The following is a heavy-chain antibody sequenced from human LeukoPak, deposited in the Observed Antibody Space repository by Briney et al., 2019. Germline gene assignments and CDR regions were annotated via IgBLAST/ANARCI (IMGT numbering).Heavy chain of an antibody. Sequence: SVKVSCKASGGTFSSYAISWVRQAPGQGLEWMGRIIPILGIANYAQKFQGRVTITADKSTSTAYMELSSLRSEDTAVYYCARERVVITMTGRYYGMDVWGQGTTVTVSS. J-gene: IGHJ6*02. CDR1: GGTFSSYA. D-gene: IGHD3-22*01. CDR3: ARERVVITMTGRYYGMDV. V-gene: IGHV1-69*04. CDR2: IIPILGIA.